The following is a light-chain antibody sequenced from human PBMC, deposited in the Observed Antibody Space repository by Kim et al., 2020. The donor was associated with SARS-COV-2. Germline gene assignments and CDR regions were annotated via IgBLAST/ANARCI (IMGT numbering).Light chain of an antibody. CDR2: GAS. Sequence: TARERATPSCRASQRVSSNYLAWYQQKPGQAPRLLVYGASSRATGIPDRFSGSGSGTDFTLTITRLEPEDLAVYYCQQYSSSPATFGQGTKVDIK. V-gene: IGKV3-20*01. CDR1: QRVSSNY. J-gene: IGKJ1*01. CDR3: QQYSSSPAT.